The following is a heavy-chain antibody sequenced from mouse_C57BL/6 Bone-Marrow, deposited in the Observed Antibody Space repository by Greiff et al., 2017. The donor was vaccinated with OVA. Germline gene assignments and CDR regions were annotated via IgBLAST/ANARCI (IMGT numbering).Heavy chain of an antibody. D-gene: IGHD1-1*01. Sequence: VQLQQSGAELVKPGASVKLSCKASGYTFTSYWMQWVKQRPGQGLEWIGEIDPSDSYTNYNQKFKGKATLTVDTSSSTAYMQLSSLTSEDSAVYYCANYEDYYAMDYWGQGTSVTVSS. CDR3: ANYEDYYAMDY. CDR2: IDPSDSYT. CDR1: GYTFTSYW. V-gene: IGHV1-50*01. J-gene: IGHJ4*01.